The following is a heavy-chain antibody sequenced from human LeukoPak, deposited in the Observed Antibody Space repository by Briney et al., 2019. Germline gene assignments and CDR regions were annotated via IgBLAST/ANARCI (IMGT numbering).Heavy chain of an antibody. D-gene: IGHD2-2*01. CDR3: ARQLGYCSSTSCYADKVDY. J-gene: IGHJ4*02. CDR1: GGSISSYY. V-gene: IGHV4-59*05. Sequence: SETLSLTCTVSGGSISSYYWSWIRQPPGKGLEWIGSIYYSGSTYYNPSLKSRVTISVDTSKNQFSLKLSSVTAADTAVYYCARQLGYCSSTSCYADKVDYWGQGTLVTVSS. CDR2: IYYSGST.